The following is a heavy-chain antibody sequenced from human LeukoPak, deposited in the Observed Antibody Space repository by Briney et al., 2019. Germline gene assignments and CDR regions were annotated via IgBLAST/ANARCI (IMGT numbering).Heavy chain of an antibody. CDR3: AGTLGFPNAFDI. Sequence: PGGSLRLSCAASGFTFSIYEMNWVRQAPGRGLEWVSYISSSGSTIYYTDSVKGRFTISRDNAKNSLYLQMNSLRAEDTAVYYCAGTLGFPNAFDIWGQGTMVTVSS. CDR2: ISSSGSTI. V-gene: IGHV3-48*03. CDR1: GFTFSIYE. J-gene: IGHJ3*02.